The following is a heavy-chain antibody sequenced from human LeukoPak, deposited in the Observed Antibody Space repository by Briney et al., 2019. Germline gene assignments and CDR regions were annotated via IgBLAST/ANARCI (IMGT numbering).Heavy chain of an antibody. V-gene: IGHV1-69*04. CDR3: TREGVYSPDGSGYHRDAFDI. J-gene: IGHJ3*02. Sequence: KVSCKASGGSFNSHVITWVRQAPGQGLEWMGRIIPILNVANFAQKFQGRVTITADKSTNTAHMELSSLRSEDTAVYYCTREGVYSPDGSGYHRDAFDIWGQGTVVTVSS. D-gene: IGHD3-22*01. CDR2: IIPILNVA. CDR1: GGSFNSHV.